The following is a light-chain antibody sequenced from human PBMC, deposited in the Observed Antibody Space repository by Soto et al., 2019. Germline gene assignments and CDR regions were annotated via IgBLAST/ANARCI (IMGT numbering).Light chain of an antibody. CDR2: GAS. J-gene: IGKJ1*01. CDR1: QSVSSTY. Sequence: EIVLTQSPITLSLSPGQRSTLSCRASQSVSSTYLAWYQQKPGQAPRLLLYGASNRATGIPDRFSGSGSGTDFTLTISRLEPADFAVYYCQQYSSSPPRTFGQGTKVDIK. CDR3: QQYSSSPPRT. V-gene: IGKV3-20*01.